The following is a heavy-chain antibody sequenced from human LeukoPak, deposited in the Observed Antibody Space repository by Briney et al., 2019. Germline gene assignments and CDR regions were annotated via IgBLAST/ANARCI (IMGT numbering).Heavy chain of an antibody. CDR1: GFTFSDYY. V-gene: IGHV3-11*06. D-gene: IGHD2-2*01. J-gene: IGHJ5*02. CDR2: IGGTTSNT. CDR3: VRDTSLVVVVPTARQDWFDP. Sequence: PGGSLRLSCVASGFTFSDYYMSWIRQAPGKGLEWVSYIGGTTSNTKYADSVKGRFTISRDNAKNSLYLQMNSLRAEDTAVYYCVRDTSLVVVVPTARQDWFDPWGQGTLVTVSS.